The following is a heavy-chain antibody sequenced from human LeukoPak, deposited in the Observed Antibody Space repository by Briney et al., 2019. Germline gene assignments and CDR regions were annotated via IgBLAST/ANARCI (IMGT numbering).Heavy chain of an antibody. CDR3: ARVAMATSFDY. J-gene: IGHJ4*02. Sequence: PSETLSLTCTVSGGSISSYYWSWIRQPAGKGLEWIGRIYTSGSTNYNPSLKSRVTMSVDTSKNQFSPRLSSVTAADTAMYYCARVAMATSFDYWGQGTLVTVSS. CDR1: GGSISSYY. V-gene: IGHV4-4*07. D-gene: IGHD5-24*01. CDR2: IYTSGST.